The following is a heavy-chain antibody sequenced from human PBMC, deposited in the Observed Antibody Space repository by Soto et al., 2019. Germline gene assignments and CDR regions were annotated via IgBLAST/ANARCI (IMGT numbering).Heavy chain of an antibody. CDR2: IYPGDSDT. Sequence: EVQLVQSGAEVKKPGASLKISCKGSGYSFTSYWIGWVRQMPGKGLEWMGIIYPGDSDTRYSPSFQGQVTISADKSISNAYLQWSSLKAADTAMYYCARQNGIAAAGVKWGMDVWGQGTTVTVSS. J-gene: IGHJ6*02. CDR3: ARQNGIAAAGVKWGMDV. D-gene: IGHD6-13*01. CDR1: GYSFTSYW. V-gene: IGHV5-51*01.